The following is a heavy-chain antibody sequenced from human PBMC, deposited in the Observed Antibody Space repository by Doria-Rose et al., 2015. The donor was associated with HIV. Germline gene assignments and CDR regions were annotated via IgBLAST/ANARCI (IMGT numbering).Heavy chain of an antibody. Sequence: QESGPVLVKPAETLTLTCTVSGVSLSSPGMGVSWIRQPPGKALEWLANIFSDDERSYKTSLTSRLTISSGTAKSQVVLTMTDMYPVDTATYYCARIKSSRWYHKYYFDFWGQGTLVIVSA. D-gene: IGHD6-13*01. V-gene: IGHV2-26*01. J-gene: IGHJ4*02. CDR1: GVSLSSPGMG. CDR3: ARIKSSRWYHKYYFDF. CDR2: IFSDDER.